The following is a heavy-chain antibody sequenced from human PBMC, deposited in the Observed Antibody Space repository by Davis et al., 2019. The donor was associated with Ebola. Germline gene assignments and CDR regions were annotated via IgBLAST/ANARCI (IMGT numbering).Heavy chain of an antibody. CDR2: MYYRGTT. CDR3: ARLSPYSRCFDY. CDR1: GGSISSYY. J-gene: IGHJ4*02. Sequence: PGGSLRLSCTVSGGSISSYYWSWIRQPPGKGLEWIGYMYYRGTTNSNPSLKSRVTISLDTSKNQLSLRLSSVTASDTAVYYCARLSPYSRCFDYWGQGALVTVSS. V-gene: IGHV4-59*08. D-gene: IGHD4-11*01.